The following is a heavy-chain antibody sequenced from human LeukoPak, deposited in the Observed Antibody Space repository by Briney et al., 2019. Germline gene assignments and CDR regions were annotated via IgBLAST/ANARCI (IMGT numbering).Heavy chain of an antibody. J-gene: IGHJ4*02. D-gene: IGHD4-17*01. CDR1: GGSISSSSYY. Sequence: KSSETLSLTCTVSGGSISSSSYYWSWIRQPPGKGLEWIGYIYYSGSTNYNPSLKSRVTISVDTSKNQFSLKLSSVTAADTAVYYCARYGEGFDYWGQGTLVTVSS. V-gene: IGHV4-61*01. CDR3: ARYGEGFDY. CDR2: IYYSGST.